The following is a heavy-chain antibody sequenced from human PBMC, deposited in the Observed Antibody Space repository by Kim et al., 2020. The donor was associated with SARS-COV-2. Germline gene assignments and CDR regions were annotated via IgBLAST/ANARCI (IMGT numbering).Heavy chain of an antibody. D-gene: IGHD3-10*01. J-gene: IGHJ6*02. Sequence: ASVKVSCKASGYTFTSYGISWVRQAPGQGLEWMGWISAYNGNTNYAQKLQGRVTMTTDTSTSTAYMELRSLRSDDTAVYYCARVRGRFGELFLHYGMDVWGQGTTVTVSS. CDR3: ARVRGRFGELFLHYGMDV. V-gene: IGHV1-18*04. CDR2: ISAYNGNT. CDR1: GYTFTSYG.